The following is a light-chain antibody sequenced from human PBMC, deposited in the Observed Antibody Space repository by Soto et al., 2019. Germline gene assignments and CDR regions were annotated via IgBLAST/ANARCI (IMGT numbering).Light chain of an antibody. V-gene: IGKV1-5*03. CDR3: QQYYSYPLR. Sequence: DIQMTQSPSTLSAFVGDRVTITCRASQSISTWLAWYQQKPGKAPNLLIYKASTLESGVPSRFSGSGSGTEFTLTNRSLQPDDFATYYSQQYYSYPLRFGQANKVEF. CDR2: KAS. CDR1: QSISTW. J-gene: IGKJ1*01.